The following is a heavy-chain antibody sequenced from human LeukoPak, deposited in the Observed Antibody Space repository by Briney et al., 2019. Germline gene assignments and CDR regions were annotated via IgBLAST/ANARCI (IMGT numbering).Heavy chain of an antibody. CDR2: IYPGDSDT. V-gene: IGHV5-51*01. D-gene: IGHD3-16*01. CDR3: ARQVGGKNTFDI. CDR1: GYSFNIYW. Sequence: GESLKISCEGAGYSFNIYWIAWVRQMPGKGLEWMGIIYPGDSDTRYSPSFQGQVTISADKSISTAYLQWSSLKASDTAMYYCARQVGGKNTFDIWGQGTMVTVSS. J-gene: IGHJ3*02.